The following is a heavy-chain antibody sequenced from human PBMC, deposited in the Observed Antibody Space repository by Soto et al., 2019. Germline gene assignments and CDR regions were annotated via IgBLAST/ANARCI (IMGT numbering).Heavy chain of an antibody. J-gene: IGHJ4*02. CDR3: ARAYYDILTGYLDY. V-gene: IGHV1-69*13. CDR1: GGTFSSYA. Sequence: EASVKVSCKASGGTFSSYAISWVRQAPGQGLEWMGGIIPIFGTANYAQKFQGRVTITADESTSTAYMELGSLRSEDTAVYYCARAYYDILTGYLDYWGQGTLVTVSS. D-gene: IGHD3-9*01. CDR2: IIPIFGTA.